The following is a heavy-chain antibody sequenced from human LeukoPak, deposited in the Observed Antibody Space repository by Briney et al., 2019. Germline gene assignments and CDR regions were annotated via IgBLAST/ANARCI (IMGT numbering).Heavy chain of an antibody. D-gene: IGHD6-13*01. CDR2: IIPIFGTA. CDR1: GGTFSSYA. J-gene: IGHJ4*02. V-gene: IGHV1-69*01. CDR3: ARGNTGYSSSWYYFDY. Sequence: SVKVSCKASGGTFSSYAISWVRQAPGQGLEWMGGIIPIFGTANYAQKFQGRVTITADESTSTAYMELSSLRSEGTAVYYCARGNTGYSSSWYYFDYWGQGTLVTVSS.